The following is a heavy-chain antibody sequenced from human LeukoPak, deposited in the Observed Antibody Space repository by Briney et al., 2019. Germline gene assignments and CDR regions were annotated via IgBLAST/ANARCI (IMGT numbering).Heavy chain of an antibody. CDR1: GYTFTGYY. D-gene: IGHD1-26*01. CDR3: VRGGGGSYFYYYMDV. Sequence: ASVKVPCKASGYTFTGYYMHWVRQAPGQGLEWMGWINPNSGVTNYAQKFQGRVTMTRDTSISTAFMELSRVRSDDSALYYCVRGGGGSYFYYYMDVWGKGTTVTVSS. V-gene: IGHV1-2*02. CDR2: INPNSGVT. J-gene: IGHJ6*03.